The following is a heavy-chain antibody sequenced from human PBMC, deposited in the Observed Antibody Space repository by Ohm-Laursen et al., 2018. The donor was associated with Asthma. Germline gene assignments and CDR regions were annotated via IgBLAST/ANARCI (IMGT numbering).Heavy chain of an antibody. J-gene: IGHJ4*02. CDR2: ISYDGSNK. V-gene: IGHV3-30*03. CDR1: GFTFSSYG. Sequence: SLRLSCSASGFTFSSYGMHWVRQAPGKGLEWVAVISYDGSNKYYADSVKGRFTISRDNSKNTLYLQMNSLRSDDTAVYYCAREGAVAGYFDYWGQGTLVTVSS. CDR3: AREGAVAGYFDY. D-gene: IGHD6-19*01.